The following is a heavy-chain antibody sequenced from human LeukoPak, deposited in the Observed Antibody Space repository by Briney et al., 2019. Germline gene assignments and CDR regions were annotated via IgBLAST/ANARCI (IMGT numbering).Heavy chain of an antibody. CDR1: GGTFSSYA. CDR3: ARDNTNYYDSSGYYGGYYFDY. V-gene: IGHV1-69*13. Sequence: GASVKVSCKASGGTFSSYAISWVRQAPGQGLEWMGGIIPIFGTANYAQKFQGRVTITADESTSTAYMELSSLRSEDTAVYYCARDNTNYYDSSGYYGGYYFDYWGQGTLVTVSS. CDR2: IIPIFGTA. J-gene: IGHJ4*02. D-gene: IGHD3-22*01.